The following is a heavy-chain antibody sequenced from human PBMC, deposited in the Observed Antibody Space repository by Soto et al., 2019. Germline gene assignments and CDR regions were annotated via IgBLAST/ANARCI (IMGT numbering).Heavy chain of an antibody. J-gene: IGHJ3*01. V-gene: IGHV3-7*01. Sequence: EVQMVESGGGLVQPGGSLRLSCAASGFTFSSYWMTWVRRTPGKGLEWVANIKQDGSEKYYVDSVKGRFTISRDNAKNSVYLQLSSLRAEDTAVYYCARAVVVDRGVFGAIDFWGQGKMVTVSS. CDR3: ARAVVVDRGVFGAIDF. D-gene: IGHD2-15*01. CDR1: GFTFSSYW. CDR2: IKQDGSEK.